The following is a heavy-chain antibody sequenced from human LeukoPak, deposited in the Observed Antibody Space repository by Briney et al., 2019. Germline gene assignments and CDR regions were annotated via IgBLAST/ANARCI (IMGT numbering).Heavy chain of an antibody. CDR1: GFTFSSYA. D-gene: IGHD6-6*01. J-gene: IGHJ6*02. Sequence: GRSLRLSCAASGFTFSSYAMHWVRQAPGKGLEWVAVISYDGSNKYYADSVKGRFTISGDNSKNTLYLQMNSLRAEDTAVYYCARGVSSSSSSYYYYGMDVWGQGTTVTVSS. CDR3: ARGVSSSSSSYYYYGMDV. V-gene: IGHV3-30-3*01. CDR2: ISYDGSNK.